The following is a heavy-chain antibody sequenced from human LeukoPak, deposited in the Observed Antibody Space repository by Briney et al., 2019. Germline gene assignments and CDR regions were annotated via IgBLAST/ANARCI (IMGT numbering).Heavy chain of an antibody. CDR1: GGSISSYY. J-gene: IGHJ3*02. D-gene: IGHD3-10*01. Sequence: ETLSLTCTVSGGSISSYYWSWIRQPPGKGLVWVSSFSGSGGSTYYADSVKGRFTISRDNSKNTLYLHMNSLRAEDTAVYYCANPYGGSGSSAAFDIWGQGTMVTVSS. CDR2: FSGSGGST. CDR3: ANPYGGSGSSAAFDI. V-gene: IGHV3-23*01.